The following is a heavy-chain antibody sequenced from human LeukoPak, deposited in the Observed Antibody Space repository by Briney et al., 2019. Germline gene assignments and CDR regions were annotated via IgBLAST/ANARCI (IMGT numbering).Heavy chain of an antibody. Sequence: GGSLRLSCAASGFTFSSYSMNWVRQAPGKGLEWVSAIGASDGSTYYADSVKGRFTISRDNSKNTLYLQMNSLRTEDTALYYCGKDRGYSSGLFDYWGQGTLVTVSS. CDR3: GKDRGYSSGLFDY. CDR1: GFTFSSYS. D-gene: IGHD6-19*01. J-gene: IGHJ4*02. V-gene: IGHV3-23*01. CDR2: IGASDGST.